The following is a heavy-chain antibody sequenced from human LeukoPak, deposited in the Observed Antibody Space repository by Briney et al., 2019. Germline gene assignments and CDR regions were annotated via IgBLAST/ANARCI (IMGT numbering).Heavy chain of an antibody. D-gene: IGHD6-13*01. CDR1: GFTFSSYE. V-gene: IGHV3-21*01. CDR3: ARSKGAAADPYYFDY. J-gene: IGHJ4*02. Sequence: GGSLRLSCAASGFTFSSYEMNWVRQAPGKGLEWVSSISSGSSYIYYADSVKGRFTISRENPKNSLYLQMNSLRAEDTAVYYCARSKGAAADPYYFDYWGEGTLVTVSS. CDR2: ISSGSSYI.